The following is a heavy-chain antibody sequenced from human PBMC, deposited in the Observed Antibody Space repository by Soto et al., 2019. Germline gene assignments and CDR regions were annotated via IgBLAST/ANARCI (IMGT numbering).Heavy chain of an antibody. J-gene: IGHJ5*02. V-gene: IGHV3-30*03. Sequence: GGSLRLSCAASGFTFSSYGMHWVRQAPGKGLEWVAVISYDGSNKYYADSVKGRFTISRDNSKNSLYLQMNSLRDEDTAVYYCARDNGIAGSFDPWGQGTQVTVSS. CDR3: ARDNGIAGSFDP. D-gene: IGHD6-13*01. CDR2: ISYDGSNK. CDR1: GFTFSSYG.